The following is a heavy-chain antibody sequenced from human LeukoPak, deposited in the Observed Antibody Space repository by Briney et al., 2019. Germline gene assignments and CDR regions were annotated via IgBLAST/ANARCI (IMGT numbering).Heavy chain of an antibody. CDR1: GYSISSGYY. Sequence: SETLSLTCTVSGYSISSGYYWGWIRQPPGKGLEWIGSIYHSGSTYYNPSLKSRVTISVDTSKNQFSLKLSSVTAADTAVYYCARSRRGPYYDILTGRLFDYWGQGTLVTVSS. J-gene: IGHJ4*02. D-gene: IGHD3-9*01. CDR3: ARSRRGPYYDILTGRLFDY. V-gene: IGHV4-38-2*02. CDR2: IYHSGST.